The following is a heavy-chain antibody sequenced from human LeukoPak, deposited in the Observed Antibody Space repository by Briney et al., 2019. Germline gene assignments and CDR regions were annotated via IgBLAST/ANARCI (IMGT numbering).Heavy chain of an antibody. Sequence: ASVNVSFKASGYTFTIYGISWVRQAPGQGLEWMGWISAYNGNTNYAQKLQGRVTMTTDTSTSTAYMELRSLRSDDTAVYYCARVEVRGVIIPDHFDYWGQGTLVTVSS. CDR2: ISAYNGNT. CDR1: GYTFTIYG. CDR3: ARVEVRGVIIPDHFDY. D-gene: IGHD3-10*01. V-gene: IGHV1-18*01. J-gene: IGHJ4*02.